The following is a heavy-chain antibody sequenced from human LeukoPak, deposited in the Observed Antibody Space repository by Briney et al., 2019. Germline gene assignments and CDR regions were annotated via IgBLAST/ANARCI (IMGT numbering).Heavy chain of an antibody. D-gene: IGHD5-18*01. J-gene: IGHJ4*02. CDR3: ARHGYSSGIDY. CDR1: GGSIRSSSYC. Sequence: KTSETLSLTCTVSGGSIRSSSYCWGWIRQPPGKGLEWIGSIYYSGNTYYNPSLKSRVTISVDTSKNQFSLMLSSVTAADTAVYYCARHGYSSGIDYWGQGTLVTVSS. V-gene: IGHV4-39*01. CDR2: IYYSGNT.